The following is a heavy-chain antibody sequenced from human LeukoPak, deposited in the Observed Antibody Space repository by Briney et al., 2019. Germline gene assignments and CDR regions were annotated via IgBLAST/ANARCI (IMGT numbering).Heavy chain of an antibody. Sequence: GGSLRLSCAASGFTFSKDDFHWVRQAPGKGLEWVAAIGVTGDTYYADSVKGRFTISRDNSKNTLYLQMNSLRAEDTTVYYCARDWGPGVELRDDAFDIWGQRTMVTVSS. J-gene: IGHJ3*02. CDR3: ARDWGPGVELRDDAFDI. CDR2: IGVTGDT. CDR1: GFTFSKDD. D-gene: IGHD1-7*01. V-gene: IGHV3-13*01.